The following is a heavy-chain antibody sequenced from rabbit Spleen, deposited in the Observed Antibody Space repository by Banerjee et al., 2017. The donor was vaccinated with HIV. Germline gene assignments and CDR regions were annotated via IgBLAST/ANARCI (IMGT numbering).Heavy chain of an antibody. D-gene: IGHD1-1*01. Sequence: QSLEESGGDLVKPGASLTLTCTASGVSFSSNHYMCWVRQAPGKGLEWIACIDVAKYGTSYYTSWAKGRFTISKTSSTTVTLQVTSLTAADTATYFCARDLTDVIGWNFGWWGPGTLVTVS. CDR2: IDVAKYGTS. CDR3: ARDLTDVIGWNFGW. J-gene: IGHJ4*01. V-gene: IGHV1S40*01. CDR1: GVSFSSNHY.